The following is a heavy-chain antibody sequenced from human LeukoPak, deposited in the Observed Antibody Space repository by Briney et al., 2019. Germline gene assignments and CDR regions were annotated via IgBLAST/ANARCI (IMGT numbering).Heavy chain of an antibody. V-gene: IGHV4-30-2*03. J-gene: IGHJ4*02. CDR2: IYYSGST. D-gene: IGHD2-15*01. CDR3: ARHRGGYVDY. CDR1: GGSISSGGYS. Sequence: PSETLSLTCAVSGGSISSGGYSWSWIRQPPGKGLEWIGYIYYSGSTYYNPSLKSRVTISVDTSKNQFSLKLSSVTAADTAVYYCARHRGGYVDYWGQGTLVTVSS.